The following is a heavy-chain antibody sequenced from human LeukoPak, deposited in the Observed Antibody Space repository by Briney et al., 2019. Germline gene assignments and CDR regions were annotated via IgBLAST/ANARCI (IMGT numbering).Heavy chain of an antibody. J-gene: IGHJ4*02. D-gene: IGHD4-17*01. V-gene: IGHV4-4*07. CDR3: ARTMTTVYEYYFDY. Sequence: SETLSLTCTVSGGSISSYYWSWIRQPAGKGLEWIGRIYTSGSTNYNPSLKSRVTISVDTSKNQFSLKLSSVTAADTAVYYCARTMTTVYEYYFDYWGQGTLVTVSS. CDR2: IYTSGST. CDR1: GGSISSYY.